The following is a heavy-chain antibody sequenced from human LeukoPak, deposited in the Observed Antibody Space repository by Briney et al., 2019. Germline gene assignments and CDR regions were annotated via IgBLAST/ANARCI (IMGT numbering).Heavy chain of an antibody. J-gene: IGHJ6*03. D-gene: IGHD5-24*01. Sequence: VWSLRRACAASAFTFSGSAMHWVRQASGKGLEWLGRIRSKANNYATAYAAAVKGRFTISRDDSKNTAYLQMNSLKPEDTAVYYCTRREEMATIYYYYYYMDVWGKGTTVTVSS. V-gene: IGHV3-73*01. CDR3: TRREEMATIYYYYYYMDV. CDR1: AFTFSGSA. CDR2: IRSKANNYAT.